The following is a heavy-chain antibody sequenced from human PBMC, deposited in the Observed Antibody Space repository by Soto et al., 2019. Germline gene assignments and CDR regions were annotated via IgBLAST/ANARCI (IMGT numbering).Heavy chain of an antibody. CDR1: GASISSGGYY. CDR2: IFHSGSS. CDR3: ARKQQFEAHFFDP. Sequence: QVQLQESGPGLVKPSQTLSLTYTVSGASISSGGYYWSWIRQLPGKGLEYIGYIFHSGSSYYNPSLKSRVTMSVDTSTNQFSLKLSSVTVADTAVYYCARKQQFEAHFFDPWGQGTLVTVSS. D-gene: IGHD1-1*01. V-gene: IGHV4-31*03. J-gene: IGHJ5*02.